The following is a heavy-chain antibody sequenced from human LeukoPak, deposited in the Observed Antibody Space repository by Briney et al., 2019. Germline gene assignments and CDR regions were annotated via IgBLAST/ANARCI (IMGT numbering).Heavy chain of an antibody. D-gene: IGHD3-10*01. CDR2: IKQDGSEK. V-gene: IGHV3-7*04. J-gene: IGHJ4*02. CDR3: AWAPRRLWFGELSDRYYFDY. Sequence: GGSLRLSCAASGFTFSSYWMSWVRQAPGKGLEWVANIKQDGSEKYYVDSVKGRFTISRDNAKNSLYLQINSLRAEDTAVYYCAWAPRRLWFGELSDRYYFDYWGQGTLVTVSS. CDR1: GFTFSSYW.